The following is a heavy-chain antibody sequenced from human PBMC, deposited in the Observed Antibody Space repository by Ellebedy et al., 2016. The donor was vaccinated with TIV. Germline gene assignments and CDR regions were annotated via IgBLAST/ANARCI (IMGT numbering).Heavy chain of an antibody. CDR2: MGAEGGGP. D-gene: IGHD3/OR15-3a*01. V-gene: IGHV3-7*03. J-gene: IGHJ4*02. CDR3: TRERPKYYDFYTYFFDY. Sequence: GESLKISCEASGFTFSNYWMSWVRQAPGKGLEWVANMGAEGGGPFYVDSVKGRFTITRDNARGSLSLQMNSLRVEDTAVYYCTRERPKYYDFYTYFFDYWGQGALVTVSS. CDR1: GFTFSNYW.